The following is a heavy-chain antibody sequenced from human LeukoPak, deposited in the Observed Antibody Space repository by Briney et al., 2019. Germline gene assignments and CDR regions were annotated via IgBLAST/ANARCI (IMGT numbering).Heavy chain of an antibody. CDR1: GFTFSSYA. CDR2: ISYDGSNK. D-gene: IGHD6-19*01. CDR3: ARDRLAVAELDY. V-gene: IGHV3-30-3*01. Sequence: GRSLRLSCAASGFTFSSYAMHWFRQAPGKGLEWVAVISYDGSNKYYADSVKGRFTISRDNSKNTLYLQMNSLRAEDTAVYYCARDRLAVAELDYWVQGTLVTGSS. J-gene: IGHJ4*02.